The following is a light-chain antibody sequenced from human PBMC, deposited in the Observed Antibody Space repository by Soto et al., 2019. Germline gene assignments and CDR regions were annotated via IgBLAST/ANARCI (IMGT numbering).Light chain of an antibody. J-gene: IGKJ1*01. Sequence: DIQMTQSPSSLSASVGDRVTITCRASQSIRSYLNWNHQKTGKAPKVLISAASNLQSGVPSRFSGSGSGTDFTLTISSLQPEDFGTYYCQQSYSTPRTFGQGTKVEIK. CDR1: QSIRSY. V-gene: IGKV1-39*01. CDR3: QQSYSTPRT. CDR2: AAS.